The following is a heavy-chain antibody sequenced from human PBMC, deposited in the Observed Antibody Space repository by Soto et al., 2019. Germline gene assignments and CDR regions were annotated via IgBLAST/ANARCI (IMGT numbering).Heavy chain of an antibody. D-gene: IGHD2-15*01. V-gene: IGHV4-59*08. CDR2: IYYSGST. CDR1: GGSISSYY. CDR3: ARLGDCSGGSCYLASWFDP. Sequence: SETLSLTCTVSGGSISSYYWSWIRQPPGKGLEWIGYIYYSGSTNYNPSLKSRVTISVDTSKNQFSLKLSSVTAADTAVYYCARLGDCSGGSCYLASWFDPWGQGTLVTVSS. J-gene: IGHJ5*02.